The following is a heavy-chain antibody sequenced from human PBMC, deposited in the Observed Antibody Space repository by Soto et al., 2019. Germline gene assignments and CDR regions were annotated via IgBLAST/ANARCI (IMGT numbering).Heavy chain of an antibody. CDR2: INAGNGNT. CDR3: ARSGQQLITSHHNWFDP. V-gene: IGHV1-3*01. D-gene: IGHD6-13*01. Sequence: ASVKVSCKASGYSFINNAIHWVRQAPGQGLEWMGWINAGNGNTKYSQKLQGRVTITRETSANTAYMEVSSLTSEDTAVYYCARSGQQLITSHHNWFDPWGQGTLVTVSS. J-gene: IGHJ5*02. CDR1: GYSFINNA.